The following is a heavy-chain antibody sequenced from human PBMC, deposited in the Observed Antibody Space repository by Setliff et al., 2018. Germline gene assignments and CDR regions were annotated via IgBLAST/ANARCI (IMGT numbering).Heavy chain of an antibody. Sequence: GASVKVSCKASGYTFTTYAIHWARQAPGQRLEWMAWFNPGNGDTKYSQNFQGRVTLTRDTSASTAYMELSSLRSEDTAVYYCATRPGIAVAGFDHWGQGTLVTVSS. V-gene: IGHV1-3*01. CDR2: FNPGNGDT. J-gene: IGHJ4*02. D-gene: IGHD6-19*01. CDR3: ATRPGIAVAGFDH. CDR1: GYTFTTYA.